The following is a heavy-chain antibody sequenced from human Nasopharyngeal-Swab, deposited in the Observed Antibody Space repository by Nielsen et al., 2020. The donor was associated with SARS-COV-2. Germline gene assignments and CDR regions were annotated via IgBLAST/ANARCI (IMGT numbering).Heavy chain of an antibody. Sequence: GSLRLSCAVYGGSFSGYYWSWIRQPPGKGLEWIGEINHSGSTNYNPSLKSRVTISVDTSKNQFSLKLSSVTAADTAVYYCARHLGNWFDPWGQGTLVTVSS. V-gene: IGHV4-34*01. CDR3: ARHLGNWFDP. J-gene: IGHJ5*02. D-gene: IGHD7-27*01. CDR1: GGSFSGYY. CDR2: INHSGST.